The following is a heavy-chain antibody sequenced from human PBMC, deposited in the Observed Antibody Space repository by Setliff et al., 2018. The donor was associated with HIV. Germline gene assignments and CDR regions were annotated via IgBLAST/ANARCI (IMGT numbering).Heavy chain of an antibody. V-gene: IGHV4-30-4*01. D-gene: IGHD5-12*01. J-gene: IGHJ2*01. CDR1: GGSISSGEYY. CDR2: ISYSGST. CDR3: ARPSAGGGYNYWYFDL. Sequence: PSETLSLTCTVFGGSISSGEYYWNWIRQHPGKGLGWIGYISYSGSTYYNPSLKSRVTISVDTSKNQFSLKLSSVTAADTAVYYCARPSAGGGYNYWYFDLWGRGTLVTVSS.